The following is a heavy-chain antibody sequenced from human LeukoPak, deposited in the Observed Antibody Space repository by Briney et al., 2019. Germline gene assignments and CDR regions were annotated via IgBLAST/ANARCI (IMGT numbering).Heavy chain of an antibody. J-gene: IGHJ4*02. CDR1: GYTFTGYY. Sequence: ASVKVSCKASGYTFTGYYMHWVRQAPGQGLEWMGWINPNSGGTNYAQKFQGRVTMTRDTSISTAYMELSRLRSDDTAVYYCAREPVSAAGTGGFDYWGQGTLVTVSS. D-gene: IGHD6-13*01. CDR2: INPNSGGT. CDR3: AREPVSAAGTGGFDY. V-gene: IGHV1-2*02.